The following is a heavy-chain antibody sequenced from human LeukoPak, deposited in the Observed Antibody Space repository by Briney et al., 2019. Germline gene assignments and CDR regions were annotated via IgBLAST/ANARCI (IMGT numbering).Heavy chain of an antibody. Sequence: GASVKVSCKASGYTFTSYDINWARQATGQGPEWMGWMNPNSGNTGYAQKFQGRVTMTRNTSISTAYMELSSLRSEDTAVYYCARGPYYYYGMDVWGQGTTVTVSS. CDR2: MNPNSGNT. CDR3: ARGPYYYYGMDV. J-gene: IGHJ6*02. CDR1: GYTFTSYD. V-gene: IGHV1-8*01.